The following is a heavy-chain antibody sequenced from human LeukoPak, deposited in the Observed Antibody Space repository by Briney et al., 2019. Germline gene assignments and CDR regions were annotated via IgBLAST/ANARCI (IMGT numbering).Heavy chain of an antibody. CDR3: AKEKAIATINYGLDV. D-gene: IGHD1-1*01. CDR2: IAYDGSNK. V-gene: IGHV3-30*18. Sequence: GRSLRLSCAASGFIFDTYGMLWVRQAPGKGLEWVAVIAYDGSNKVYADSVKGRFTISRDNSKNTLYLQMNSLRGEDTAVHYCAKEKAIATINYGLDVWGQGTTVTVSS. CDR1: GFIFDTYG. J-gene: IGHJ6*02.